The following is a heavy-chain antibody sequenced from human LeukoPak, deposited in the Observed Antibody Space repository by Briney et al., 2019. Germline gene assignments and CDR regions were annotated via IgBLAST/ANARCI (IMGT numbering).Heavy chain of an antibody. CDR3: ATEGSSGPYYFDY. Sequence: GSSVKVSCKASGGTFSSYAISWVRQAPGQGLEWMGRIIPILGIANYAQKFQGRVTITADKSTSTAYMELSSLRSEDTAVYYCATEGSSGPYYFDYWGQGTLVTVSS. V-gene: IGHV1-69*04. D-gene: IGHD3-22*01. J-gene: IGHJ4*02. CDR2: IIPILGIA. CDR1: GGTFSSYA.